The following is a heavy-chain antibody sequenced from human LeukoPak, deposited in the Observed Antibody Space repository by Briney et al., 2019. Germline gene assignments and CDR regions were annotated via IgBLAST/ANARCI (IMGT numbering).Heavy chain of an antibody. Sequence: GASVKVSCKASGYTFTTYNINWVRQAPGQGLEWMGWISGYNGNTNYAQKLQGRVTMTEDTSTDTAYMELSSLRSEDTAVYYCATEGITMVRGVIIIDLDFQHWGQGTLVTVSS. CDR1: GYTFTTYN. D-gene: IGHD3-10*01. CDR2: ISGYNGNT. J-gene: IGHJ1*01. V-gene: IGHV1-18*01. CDR3: ATEGITMVRGVIIIDLDFQH.